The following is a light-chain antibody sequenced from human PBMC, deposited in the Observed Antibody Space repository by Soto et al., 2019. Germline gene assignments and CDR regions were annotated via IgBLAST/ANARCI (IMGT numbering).Light chain of an antibody. CDR3: QQLNSYPIT. CDR1: PGISSD. CDR2: DTS. Sequence: DIQLTQSPSLLSASIGDIVTITCRASPGISSDLAWSQQKPGKAPKLLTYDTSTLQRGVPLRFSGRGSGTEFTLTISRLQTEAVANAYCQQLNSYPITFGQGTRLDIK. V-gene: IGKV1-9*01. J-gene: IGKJ5*01.